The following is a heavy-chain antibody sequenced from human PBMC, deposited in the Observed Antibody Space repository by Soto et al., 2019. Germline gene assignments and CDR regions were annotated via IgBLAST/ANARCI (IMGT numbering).Heavy chain of an antibody. J-gene: IGHJ4*02. CDR2: IYYSGST. V-gene: IGHV4-61*01. Sequence: TSETLSLTCTVSGGSVSCGSYYWSWIRQPPGKGLEWIGYIYYSGSTNYNPSIKSRVTISVDTSKNQFSLKLSSVTAADTAVYYCARAHSGSYFGHLGYFDYWGQGTLVTVSS. CDR1: GGSVSCGSYY. CDR3: ARAHSGSYFGHLGYFDY. D-gene: IGHD1-26*01.